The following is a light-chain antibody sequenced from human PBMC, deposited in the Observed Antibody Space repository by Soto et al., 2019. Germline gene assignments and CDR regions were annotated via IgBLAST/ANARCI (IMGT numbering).Light chain of an antibody. CDR3: QQYEKWPPSIT. CDR2: GAS. J-gene: IGKJ5*01. Sequence: EVVLKHSPATLSVSPGDRGTLSCRAGQPLNNNVAWYQHKPGQAPRLLIYGASTRATGISARFSGSGSGTEFTLTISSLQSEDFAVYYCQQYEKWPPSITFGQGTRLEIK. V-gene: IGKV3-15*01. CDR1: QPLNNN.